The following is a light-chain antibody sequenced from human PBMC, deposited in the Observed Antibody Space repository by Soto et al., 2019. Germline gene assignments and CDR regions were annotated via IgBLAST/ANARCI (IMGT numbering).Light chain of an antibody. CDR2: EVS. V-gene: IGLV2-14*01. J-gene: IGLJ1*01. CDR1: SSDVGGYNY. Sequence: QSALTQPASVSGSPGQSITISCTGTSSDVGGYNYVSWYQQHPGKAPKLMIYEVSNRPSGVSNRISGSMSGNTASLTISGLQAEDEADYSCSSYISSSTYVFGAGTKLTVL. CDR3: SSYISSSTYV.